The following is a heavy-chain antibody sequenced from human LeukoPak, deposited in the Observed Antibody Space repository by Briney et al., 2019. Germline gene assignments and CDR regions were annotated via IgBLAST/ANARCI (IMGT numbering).Heavy chain of an antibody. Sequence: GSLRLSCAASGFTFSSYGMHWVRQAPGKGLEWVAVIWYDGSNKYYADSVKGRFTISRDNSKNTLYLQMNSLRAEDTAVYYCARDLVGGFWSGYLYGMDVWGQGTTVTVSS. CDR2: IWYDGSNK. D-gene: IGHD3-3*01. CDR3: ARDLVGGFWSGYLYGMDV. CDR1: GFTFSSYG. J-gene: IGHJ6*02. V-gene: IGHV3-33*01.